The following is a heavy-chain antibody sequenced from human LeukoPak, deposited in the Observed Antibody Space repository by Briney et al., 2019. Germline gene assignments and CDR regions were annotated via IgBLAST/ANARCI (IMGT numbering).Heavy chain of an antibody. Sequence: GGSLGLSCAASGFTFSSYSMNWVRQAPGKGLEWVSYISSSSSTIYYADSVKGRFTISRDNAKNSLYLQMNSLRAEDTAVYYCARDQYAFDIWGQGTMVTVSS. CDR1: GFTFSSYS. J-gene: IGHJ3*02. V-gene: IGHV3-48*04. CDR3: ARDQYAFDI. CDR2: ISSSSSTI.